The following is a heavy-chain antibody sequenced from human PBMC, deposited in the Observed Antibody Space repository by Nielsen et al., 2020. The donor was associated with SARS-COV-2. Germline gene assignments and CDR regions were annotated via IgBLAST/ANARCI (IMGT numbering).Heavy chain of an antibody. CDR3: ARDRANQEWWMSFDY. Sequence: ASVKVSCKASGYTFTSYGISWVRQAPGQGLEWMGWISAYNGNTNYAQKLQGRVTMTTDTSTSTAYMELRSLRSDDTAVYYCARDRANQEWWMSFDYWGQGTLVTVSS. V-gene: IGHV1-18*01. CDR2: ISAYNGNT. CDR1: GYTFTSYG. J-gene: IGHJ4*02. D-gene: IGHD2-15*01.